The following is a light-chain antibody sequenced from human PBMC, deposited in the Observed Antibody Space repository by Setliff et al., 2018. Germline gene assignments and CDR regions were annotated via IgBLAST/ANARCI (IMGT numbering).Light chain of an antibody. J-gene: IGLJ1*01. V-gene: IGLV2-14*01. CDR2: XXX. Sequence: QSVLTQPASVSGSPGQSITISCTGTSSDVGAYNXXXXXXXXXXXXXXXMIXXXXNRPSGVSNRFSGSKSGNTASLTISGLQAEDEADYYCCSYTGTSTPYVFGTGTKVTVL. CDR1: SSDVGAYNX. CDR3: CSYTGTSTPYV.